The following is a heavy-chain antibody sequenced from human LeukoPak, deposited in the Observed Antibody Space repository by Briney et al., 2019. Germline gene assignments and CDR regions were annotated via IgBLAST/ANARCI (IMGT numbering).Heavy chain of an antibody. CDR3: ARPYYYDSRIDP. D-gene: IGHD3-22*01. J-gene: IGHJ5*02. Sequence: PAETLSLTCTASGVSISSGDYYWSWIRQPPGKGLEWIAYMYYSGSTYYNPSLKSRVTMSADTSKNQLSLRLSSVTAADTAVYYCARPYYYDSRIDPWGQGILVTVSS. CDR2: MYYSGST. CDR1: GVSISSGDYY. V-gene: IGHV4-30-4*01.